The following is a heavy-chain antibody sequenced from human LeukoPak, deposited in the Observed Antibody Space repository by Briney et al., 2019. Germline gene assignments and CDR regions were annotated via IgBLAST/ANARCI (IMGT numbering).Heavy chain of an antibody. CDR3: ATDSLWFGESGAFDI. J-gene: IGHJ3*02. D-gene: IGHD3-10*01. Sequence: ASVKVSCKASGGTFSSYAISWVRQAPGQGLEWMGRIIPILGIANYAQKFQGRVTITADKSTSTAYMELSSLRSEDTAVYYCATDSLWFGESGAFDIWGQGTMVTVSS. CDR1: GGTFSSYA. CDR2: IIPILGIA. V-gene: IGHV1-69*04.